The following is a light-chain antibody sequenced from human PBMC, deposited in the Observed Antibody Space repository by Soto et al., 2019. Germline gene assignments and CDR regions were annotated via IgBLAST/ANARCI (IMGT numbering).Light chain of an antibody. V-gene: IGKV1-5*01. CDR2: DAS. J-gene: IGKJ1*01. CDR1: QSVSGW. CDR3: QQYETFSGT. Sequence: PMSQSPSNLSASVGDTVTVTCRASQSVSGWLAWYQQKPGEAPKLLIYDASALPRGVPSRFSGSGSGTKFTLTIASLQPDDFATYYCQQYETFSGTFGPGTRLEIK.